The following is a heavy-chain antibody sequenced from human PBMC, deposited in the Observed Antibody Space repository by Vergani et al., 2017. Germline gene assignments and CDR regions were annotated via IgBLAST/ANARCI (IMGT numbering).Heavy chain of an antibody. CDR3: ATPQTVTTGGMEV. D-gene: IGHD4-17*01. CDR1: GYTFTDHY. J-gene: IGHJ6*02. V-gene: IGHV1-69-2*01. CDR2: VDPEDGET. Sequence: EVQLVQSGAEVKKPGATMQISCKVSGYTFTDHYMHWVKQAPGKGLEWMGLVDPEDGETIYAEKFKGRVTIAAETSADTAHWELSSLRSEDTAVYYCATPQTVTTGGMEVWGQGTTVIVSS.